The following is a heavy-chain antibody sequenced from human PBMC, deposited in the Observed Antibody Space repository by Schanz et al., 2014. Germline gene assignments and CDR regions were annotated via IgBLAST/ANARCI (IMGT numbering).Heavy chain of an antibody. D-gene: IGHD2-21*01. V-gene: IGHV3-23*04. CDR2: MNESHSTI. CDR1: GFAFSSYG. CDR3: ARDGYSVVVISPTESFDI. J-gene: IGHJ3*02. Sequence: EVQLVESGGGLVQPGGSLRLSCLASGFAFSSYGMNWLRQARGKGLEWVSAMNESHSTIYYADSVRGRFTISRDNAENTLFLQMNSLRAEDTAVYYCARDGYSVVVISPTESFDIWGQGTMVTVSP.